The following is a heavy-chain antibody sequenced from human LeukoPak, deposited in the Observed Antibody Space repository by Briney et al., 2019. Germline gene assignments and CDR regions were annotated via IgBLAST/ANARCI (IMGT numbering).Heavy chain of an antibody. Sequence: GASVKVSCKASGGNFNTFAFSWVRQAPGQGLEWMGGIIPVFGKALYAQKFQGRVTITADESTSTAYMELSSLRSEDTAVYYCARKRRGIGEYCFDYWGQGTLVTVSS. V-gene: IGHV1-69*13. CDR1: GGNFNTFA. CDR3: ARKRRGIGEYCFDY. CDR2: IIPVFGKA. D-gene: IGHD3-10*01. J-gene: IGHJ4*02.